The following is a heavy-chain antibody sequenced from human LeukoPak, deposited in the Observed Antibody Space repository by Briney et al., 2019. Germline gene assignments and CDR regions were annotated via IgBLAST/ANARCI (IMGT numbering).Heavy chain of an antibody. CDR3: ARGYNFWSGTPESDY. CDR1: DGSISSGDYY. J-gene: IGHJ4*02. Sequence: SETLSLTCTVSDGSISSGDYYWSWIRQPPGKGLEWIGYIYYSGSTYYNPSLKSRVTISVDTSKNQFSLKLSSVTAADTAVYYCARGYNFWSGTPESDYWGQGTLVTVSS. D-gene: IGHD3-3*01. V-gene: IGHV4-30-4*08. CDR2: IYYSGST.